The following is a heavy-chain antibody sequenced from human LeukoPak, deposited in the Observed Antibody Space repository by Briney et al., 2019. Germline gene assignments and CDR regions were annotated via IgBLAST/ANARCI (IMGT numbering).Heavy chain of an antibody. CDR3: ARDSGSYPPDY. CDR2: IYYSGST. D-gene: IGHD1-26*01. J-gene: IGHJ4*02. V-gene: IGHV4-59*01. Sequence: SETLSLTCTVSGGSISSYYWSWIRQPPGKGLEWIGYIYYSGSTNYNPSLKSRVTISVDTSKNQFSLKLSSVTAADTAVYYCARDSGSYPPDYWGQGTLVTVSS. CDR1: GGSISSYY.